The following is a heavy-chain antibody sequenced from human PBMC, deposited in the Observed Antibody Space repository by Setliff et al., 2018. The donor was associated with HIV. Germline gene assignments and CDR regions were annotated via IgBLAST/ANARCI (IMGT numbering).Heavy chain of an antibody. Sequence: ASVKVSCKASGYTFTSYYMHWVRQAPGQGLEWMGIINPSGGSTSYAQKFQGRVTMTRDTSTSTVYMGLSSLRSEDTAVYYCAREYSSSSGGGAFDYWGQGTLVTVSS. CDR2: INPSGGST. D-gene: IGHD6-6*01. J-gene: IGHJ4*02. V-gene: IGHV1-46*01. CDR1: GYTFTSYY. CDR3: AREYSSSSGGGAFDY.